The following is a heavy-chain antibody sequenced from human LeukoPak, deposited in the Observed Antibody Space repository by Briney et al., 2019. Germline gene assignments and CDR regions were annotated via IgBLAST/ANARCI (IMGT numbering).Heavy chain of an antibody. D-gene: IGHD3-10*01. CDR3: ARAGSRFYGSGSYSLDY. V-gene: IGHV4-34*01. CDR2: INHSGST. J-gene: IGHJ4*02. Sequence: SETLSLTCAVYGGSFSGYYWSWIRQPPGKGLEWIGEINHSGSTNYNPSLKSRVTISVDTSKNQFSLKLSSVTAADTAVYYCARAGSRFYGSGSYSLDYWGQGTLVTASS. CDR1: GGSFSGYY.